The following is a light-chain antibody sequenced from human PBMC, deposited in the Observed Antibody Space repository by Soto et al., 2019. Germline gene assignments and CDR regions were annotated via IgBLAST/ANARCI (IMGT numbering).Light chain of an antibody. CDR3: QQSYTAPFT. Sequence: DFQMTQSPSSLSESVGDRVSITCRASQSIGSSLNWYQQKPGKAPKLLIYSASTLQGGGPSRFSGSGSGTDFTLTISSLQPEEFATYYCQQSYTAPFTFGPGTKVDVK. CDR1: QSIGSS. CDR2: SAS. J-gene: IGKJ3*01. V-gene: IGKV1-39*01.